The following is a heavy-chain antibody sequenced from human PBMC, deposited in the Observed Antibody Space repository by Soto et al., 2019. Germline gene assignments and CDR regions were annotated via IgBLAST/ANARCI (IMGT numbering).Heavy chain of an antibody. CDR3: VMVDNYVTPTPQDV. Sequence: QVQLVQSGDEVKKPGASVKVSCKASGYIFVNYGIAWVRQAPGQGLEWMGWISPYTGNTHSATKVQGRLPMXTXTXXSTAYMGLGSLTSDDTAVYYCVMVDNYVTPTPQDVWGQGTTVTVSS. CDR1: GYIFVNYG. CDR2: ISPYTGNT. J-gene: IGHJ6*02. V-gene: IGHV1-18*01. D-gene: IGHD3-16*01.